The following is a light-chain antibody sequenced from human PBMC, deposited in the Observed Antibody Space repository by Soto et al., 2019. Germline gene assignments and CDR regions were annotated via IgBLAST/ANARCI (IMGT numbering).Light chain of an antibody. Sequence: EILMTQSPATLSVSLRERATLSCRASQSVSTYLAWYQQKPGQSPRLLMYGASTRATGIPARFSGSGSGTEFTLTISSLQSEDFAVYFCQQYNDWPRTFGQGTKVEI. CDR3: QQYNDWPRT. CDR2: GAS. J-gene: IGKJ1*01. CDR1: QSVSTY. V-gene: IGKV3-15*01.